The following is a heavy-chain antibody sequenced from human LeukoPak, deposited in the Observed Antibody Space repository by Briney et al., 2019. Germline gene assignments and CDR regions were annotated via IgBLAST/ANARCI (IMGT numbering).Heavy chain of an antibody. CDR3: ARMSFALVPGFFDC. CDR2: FYYRGGT. D-gene: IGHD3-3*01. V-gene: IGHV4-39*07. CDR1: GVSISDNNFY. Sequence: SETLSLTCSVSGVSISDNNFYWAWIRQPPGKGLKCIGIFYYRGGTYYNPSIQRRVAITGDTSTNLFFLHLRSENVADTAIYFGARMSFALVPGFFDCWGHGALVPV. J-gene: IGHJ4*01.